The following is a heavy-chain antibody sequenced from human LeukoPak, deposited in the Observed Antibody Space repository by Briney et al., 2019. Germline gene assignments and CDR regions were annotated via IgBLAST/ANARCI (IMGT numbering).Heavy chain of an antibody. Sequence: ASVKVSCKVSGYTLTELSMHWVRQAPGKGLEWMGGFDSEDGETIYAQKFQGRVTITADESTSTAYMELSSLRSEDTAVYYCARAQYYYDSSGRSYFDYWGQGTLVTVSS. CDR1: GYTLTELS. J-gene: IGHJ4*02. CDR2: FDSEDGET. D-gene: IGHD3-22*01. CDR3: ARAQYYYDSSGRSYFDY. V-gene: IGHV1-24*01.